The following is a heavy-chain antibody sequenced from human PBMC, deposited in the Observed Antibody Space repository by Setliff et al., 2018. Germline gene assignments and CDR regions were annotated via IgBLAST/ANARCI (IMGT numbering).Heavy chain of an antibody. J-gene: IGHJ5*02. V-gene: IGHV1-2*02. Sequence: ASVKVFCKAPGNRFTDYFLHWVRQAPGQGLEWMGWINPNSGDTHSAQKFQGRVTMTRDTSINTAYMELSSLTSDDTAFYYCVRSGKFGMRFWFDQWGLGTLVTVSS. CDR1: GNRFTDYF. CDR2: INPNSGDT. D-gene: IGHD1-26*01. CDR3: VRSGKFGMRFWFDQ.